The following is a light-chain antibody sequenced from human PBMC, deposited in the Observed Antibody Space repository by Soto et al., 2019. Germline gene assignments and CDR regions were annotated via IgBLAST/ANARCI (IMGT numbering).Light chain of an antibody. CDR1: QSISSY. V-gene: IGKV1-39*01. J-gene: IGKJ4*01. CDR2: GAS. Sequence: DIPMTQSPSSLSASVGDRVTITCRASQSISSYLNWYQQKPGKAPKVLISGASSLQSGVPLRFSGSGSGTDFTLTISSLQSEDCASYYCQQSHSTPLTFGGGTKVEIK. CDR3: QQSHSTPLT.